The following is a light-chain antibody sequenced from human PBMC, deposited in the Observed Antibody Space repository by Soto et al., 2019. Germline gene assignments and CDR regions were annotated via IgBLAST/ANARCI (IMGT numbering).Light chain of an antibody. CDR3: QQLNSLPFS. CDR2: DSS. J-gene: IGKJ4*01. V-gene: IGKV1-9*01. Sequence: DIQLTQSPSFLSASVGDRVTITCRASQGFNSHLAWYQQMPGKVPNLLIYDSSTLQSEDPSRFRGSGSGTEFTLTISGRQPEDFAAYYCQQLNSLPFSFGGANKGEIK. CDR1: QGFNSH.